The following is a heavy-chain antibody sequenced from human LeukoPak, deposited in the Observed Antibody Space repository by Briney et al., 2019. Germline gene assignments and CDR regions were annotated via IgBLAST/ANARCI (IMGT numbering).Heavy chain of an antibody. V-gene: IGHV3-74*01. CDR2: INSDESIT. J-gene: IGHJ4*02. Sequence: GGSLRLSCAASGFTFSSSWLYWVRQAAGKGLVWVSRINSDESITTYAHSVKGRFTISRDNAKNTLYLQMNSLRAEDTAVYYCARDQFDYGDYEDRMGDFDYWGQGTLVTVSS. D-gene: IGHD4-17*01. CDR3: ARDQFDYGDYEDRMGDFDY. CDR1: GFTFSSSW.